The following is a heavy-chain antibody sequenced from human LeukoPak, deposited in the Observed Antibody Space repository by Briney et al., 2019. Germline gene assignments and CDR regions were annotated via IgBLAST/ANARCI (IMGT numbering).Heavy chain of an antibody. Sequence: SETLSLTCTVSGGSISSYYWSWIQQPPGKGLEWIGYIYYSGSTNYNPSLKSRVTISVDTSKNQFSLKLSSVTAADTAVYYCARFCYYGSGSYYNVWGQGTLVTVSS. CDR1: GGSISSYY. V-gene: IGHV4-59*01. CDR3: ARFCYYGSGSYYNV. J-gene: IGHJ4*02. CDR2: IYYSGST. D-gene: IGHD3-10*01.